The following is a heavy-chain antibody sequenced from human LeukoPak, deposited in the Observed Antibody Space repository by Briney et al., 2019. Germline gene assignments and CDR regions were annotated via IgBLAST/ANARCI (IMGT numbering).Heavy chain of an antibody. CDR2: INHSGST. D-gene: IGHD3-10*01. J-gene: IGHJ3*02. Sequence: PSETLSLTCAVYGGSFSGYYWSWIRHPPGKGLEWIGEINHSGSTNYNPSLKSRVTISVDTSKNQFSLKLSSVTAADTAVYYCARVGTTAWFGEVRRPERRAFDIWGQGTMVTVSS. CDR1: GGSFSGYY. V-gene: IGHV4-34*01. CDR3: ARVGTTAWFGEVRRPERRAFDI.